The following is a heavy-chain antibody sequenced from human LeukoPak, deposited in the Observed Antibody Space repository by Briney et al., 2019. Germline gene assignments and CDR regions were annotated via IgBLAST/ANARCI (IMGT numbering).Heavy chain of an antibody. D-gene: IGHD3-10*01. CDR1: GGSISSSSYY. CDR3: ARARAVLTLSLD. V-gene: IGHV4-39*07. J-gene: IGHJ4*02. CDR2: IYYSGST. Sequence: PSETLSLTCTVSGGSISSSSYYWGWIRQPPGKGLEWIGSIYYSGSTYYNPSLKSRVTISVDTSKNQFSLKLSSVTAADTAVYYCARARAVLTLSLDWGQGTLVTVSS.